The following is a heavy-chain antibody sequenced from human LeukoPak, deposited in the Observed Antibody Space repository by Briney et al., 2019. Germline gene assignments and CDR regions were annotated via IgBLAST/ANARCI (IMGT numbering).Heavy chain of an antibody. CDR3: AKDGGGYSSSWRFDY. V-gene: IGHV3-33*06. CDR1: GFTFSSYG. D-gene: IGHD6-13*01. CDR2: IWYDGSNK. Sequence: GGSLRLSCAASGFTFSSYGMHWVRQAPGKGLEWVAVIWYDGSNKYYADSVKGRFTISRDNSKNTLYLQTNSLRAEDTAVYYCAKDGGGYSSSWRFDYWGQGTLVTVSS. J-gene: IGHJ4*02.